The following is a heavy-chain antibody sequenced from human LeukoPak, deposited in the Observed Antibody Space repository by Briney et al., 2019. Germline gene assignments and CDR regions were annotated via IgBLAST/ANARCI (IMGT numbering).Heavy chain of an antibody. CDR2: IIPILGIA. CDR1: GGTFSSYA. V-gene: IGHV1-69*04. J-gene: IGHJ4*02. CDR3: ARREVTRGIDY. D-gene: IGHD4-23*01. Sequence: ASVKVSCKASGGTFSSYAISWVRQAPGQGLEWMGRIIPILGIANYAQKFQGRVTITADKSTSTAYMELSSLRSDDTAVYYCARREVTRGIDYWGQGTLVTVSS.